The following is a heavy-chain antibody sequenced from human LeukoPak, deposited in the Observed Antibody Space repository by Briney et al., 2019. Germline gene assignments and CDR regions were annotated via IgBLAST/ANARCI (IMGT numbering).Heavy chain of an antibody. V-gene: IGHV4-59*08. CDR2: IYYSGST. J-gene: IGHJ5*02. Sequence: SETLSLTCTVSGGSISSYYWSWIRQPPGKGLEWIGYIYYSGSTNYNPSLKSRVTISVDTSKNQFSLKLSSVTAADTAVCYCARQGYCSGANCYAGGDWFDPWGQGTLVTVSS. D-gene: IGHD2-2*01. CDR3: ARQGYCSGANCYAGGDWFDP. CDR1: GGSISSYY.